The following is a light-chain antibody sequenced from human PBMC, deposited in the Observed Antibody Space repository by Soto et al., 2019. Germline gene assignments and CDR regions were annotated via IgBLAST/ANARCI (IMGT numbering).Light chain of an antibody. V-gene: IGKV1-5*01. CDR2: DDS. CDR3: QKYNRFSLT. CDR1: QRTSNF. Sequence: DIRMTQSPSTLSASIGDRFTCPCRDRQRTSNFVAWYQQNPGQVPKIRIYDDSTLETGVSSRFSGSGSGTEFALTISGLQTDDVAIYYGQKYNRFSLTYGGGTKVDIK. J-gene: IGKJ4*01.